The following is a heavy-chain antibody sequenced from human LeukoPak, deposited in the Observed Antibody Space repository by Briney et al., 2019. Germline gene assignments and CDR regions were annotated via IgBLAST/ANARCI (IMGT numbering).Heavy chain of an antibody. CDR3: ARAGVSPRNCSSTSCSHNYYYYYYMDV. CDR2: IIPIFGTA. J-gene: IGHJ6*03. D-gene: IGHD2-2*01. V-gene: IGHV1-69*05. CDR1: GGTFSSYA. Sequence: GSSVKVSCKASGGTFSSYAISWVRQAPGQGLEWMGGIIPIFGTANYAQKFQGRVTITTDESTSTAYMELSSLRSEDTAVYYCARAGVSPRNCSSTSCSHNYYYYYYMDVWGKGTTVTVSS.